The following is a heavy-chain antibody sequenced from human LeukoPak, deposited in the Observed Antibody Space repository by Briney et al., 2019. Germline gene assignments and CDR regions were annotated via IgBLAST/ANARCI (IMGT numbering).Heavy chain of an antibody. CDR1: GFTFSSYA. Sequence: GGSLRLSCAASGFTFSSYAMHWVPQAPGKGLEWVAVISYDGSNKYYADSVKGRFTISRDNSKNTLYLQMNSLRAEDTAVYYCASQYCSSTSCYEEPFDYWGQGTLVTASS. CDR2: ISYDGSNK. V-gene: IGHV3-30*01. CDR3: ASQYCSSTSCYEEPFDY. J-gene: IGHJ4*02. D-gene: IGHD2-2*01.